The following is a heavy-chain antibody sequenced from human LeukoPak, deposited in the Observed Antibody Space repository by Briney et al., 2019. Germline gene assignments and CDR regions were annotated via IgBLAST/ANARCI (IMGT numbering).Heavy chain of an antibody. V-gene: IGHV3-74*01. CDR2: VDADGSTT. J-gene: IGHJ5*02. CDR1: GFTFSTYR. CDR3: ARGFDGYPFGWWFDP. D-gene: IGHD5-24*01. Sequence: GGSLRLSCVVSGFTFSTYRMHWVRQAPGKGLVWVSRVDADGSTTIYADSVKGRFTISRDNGINTVYLQMNSLRAEDTAVYYCARGFDGYPFGWWFDPWGQGTLVTVSS.